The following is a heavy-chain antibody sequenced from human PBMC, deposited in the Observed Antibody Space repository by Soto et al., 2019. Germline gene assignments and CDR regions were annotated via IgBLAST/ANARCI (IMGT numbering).Heavy chain of an antibody. D-gene: IGHD2-15*01. V-gene: IGHV2-5*02. CDR1: GFSISADGVG. CDR2: LYWDDDK. CDR3: AHGRRRASCSGGNCYPFDS. J-gene: IGHJ4*02. Sequence: QITLKESGPALVKPTQTLTLTCSCSGFSISADGVGVGGIRQPPGKALAWLAILYWDDDKRYSPSLNSRLTITKDTSRNQVVLTMTNVDPVDTATYFCAHGRRRASCSGGNCYPFDSWGQGTLVTVSS.